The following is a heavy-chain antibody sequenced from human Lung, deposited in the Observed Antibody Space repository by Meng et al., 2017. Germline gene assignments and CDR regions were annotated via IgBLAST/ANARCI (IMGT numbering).Heavy chain of an antibody. D-gene: IGHD6-13*01. CDR3: ARDEDISAAGKLFGDY. Sequence: QGAVVQSGAEGTTPGASVKVSCKASGYTFPDYWLHWVRRAPGQGLEWMGRINPKSGDTHYAQRFQGRVTMTGDTSISTAYMELSGLRSDDTAMYYCARDEDISAAGKLFGDYWGQGTLVTVSS. CDR1: GYTFPDYW. V-gene: IGHV1-2*06. CDR2: INPKSGDT. J-gene: IGHJ4*02.